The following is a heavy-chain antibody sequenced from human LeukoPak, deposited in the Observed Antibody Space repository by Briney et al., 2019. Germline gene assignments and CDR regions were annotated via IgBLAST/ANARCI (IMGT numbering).Heavy chain of an antibody. V-gene: IGHV3-33*01. Sequence: PGRSLRLSCAASGFTFSSYGMQWVRQAPGKGLEWVAVIWYDGSNKFYADSVKGRFTISRDNSKNTLYLQMNSLRAEDTAVYYCARETTTLDYWGQGTLVTVSS. D-gene: IGHD1-26*01. J-gene: IGHJ4*02. CDR3: ARETTTLDY. CDR1: GFTFSSYG. CDR2: IWYDGSNK.